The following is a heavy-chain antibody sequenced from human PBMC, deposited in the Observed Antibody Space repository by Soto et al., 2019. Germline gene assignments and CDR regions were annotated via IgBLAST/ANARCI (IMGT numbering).Heavy chain of an antibody. Sequence: PSETLSLTCTVPGGSISSSSYYWGWIRQPPGKGLEWIGSIYYSGSTYYNPSLKSRVTISVDTSKNQFSLKLSSVTAADTAVYYCASIAAAGYYYYYGMDVWGQGTTVTVSS. D-gene: IGHD6-13*01. CDR1: GGSISSSSYY. J-gene: IGHJ6*02. CDR2: IYYSGST. CDR3: ASIAAAGYYYYYGMDV. V-gene: IGHV4-39*01.